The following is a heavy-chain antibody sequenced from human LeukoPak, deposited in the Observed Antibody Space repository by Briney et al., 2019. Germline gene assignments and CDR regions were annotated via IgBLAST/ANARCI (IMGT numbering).Heavy chain of an antibody. J-gene: IGHJ4*02. CDR1: GFTFSTFA. CDR3: ATFWGGSY. D-gene: IGHD3-16*01. V-gene: IGHV3-21*01. Sequence: GGSLRLSCEASGFTFSTFAMIWVRQPPGKGLEWVSSIFPSGGEIHYADSVKGRFTISRDNAKNSLYLQMNSLRAEDTAVYYCATFWGGSYWGQGTLVTVSS. CDR2: IFPSGGEI.